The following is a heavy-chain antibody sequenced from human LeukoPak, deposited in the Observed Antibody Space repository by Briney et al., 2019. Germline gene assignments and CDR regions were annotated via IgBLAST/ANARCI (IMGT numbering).Heavy chain of an antibody. V-gene: IGHV3-20*04. CDR3: ARDSGERGSGSYLIAY. CDR2: INWNGGST. CDR1: GFTFDDYT. J-gene: IGHJ4*02. Sequence: GGSLRLSCAASGFTFDDYTMSWVRQAPGKGLEWVSGINWNGGSTGYADSVKGRFTISRDNAKNSLYLQMNSLRAEDTALYYCARDSGERGSGSYLIAYWGQGTLVTVSS. D-gene: IGHD3-10*01.